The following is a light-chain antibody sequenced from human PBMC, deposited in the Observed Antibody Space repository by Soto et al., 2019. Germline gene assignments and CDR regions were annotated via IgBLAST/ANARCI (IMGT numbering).Light chain of an antibody. J-gene: IGKJ2*01. CDR2: GAS. Sequence: EIVMTQSPATLSVSPGEIATLYFSASQSISSDVAWYQQKPGQAPRLLIYGASTTATGIPARFSGSGSGTEFTLTISSLQSEDFAVYNCQQYNKWPRTFGQGTKVDI. V-gene: IGKV3-15*01. CDR3: QQYNKWPRT. CDR1: QSISSD.